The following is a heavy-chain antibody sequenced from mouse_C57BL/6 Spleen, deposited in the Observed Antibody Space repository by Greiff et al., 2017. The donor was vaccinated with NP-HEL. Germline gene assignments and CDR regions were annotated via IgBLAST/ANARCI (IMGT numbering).Heavy chain of an antibody. CDR1: GYTFTGYW. J-gene: IGHJ1*03. V-gene: IGHV1-9*01. CDR3: ARDYYYGSDYGYFDV. Sequence: QVHVKQSGAELMKPGASVKLSCKATGYTFTGYWIEWVKQRPGHGLEWIGEILPGSGCTNYNEKFKGKATFTADTSSNTAYMQRSSLTTEDSAIYDGARDYYYGSDYGYFDVWGTGTTVTVSS. CDR2: ILPGSGCT. D-gene: IGHD1-1*01.